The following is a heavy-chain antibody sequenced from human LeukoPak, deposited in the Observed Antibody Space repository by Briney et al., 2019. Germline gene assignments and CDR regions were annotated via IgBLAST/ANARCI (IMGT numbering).Heavy chain of an antibody. D-gene: IGHD3-16*01. Sequence: SETLSLTCTVSGGSINGYYWTWIRLPPGKELEWIGYMYYSGSTNYNPSLKSRVTMSVDTPKNQFSLKLNSVTTADTAVYYCTRGAGWLIDYWGQGILVTVSS. CDR2: MYYSGST. CDR1: GGSINGYY. CDR3: TRGAGWLIDY. J-gene: IGHJ4*02. V-gene: IGHV4-59*01.